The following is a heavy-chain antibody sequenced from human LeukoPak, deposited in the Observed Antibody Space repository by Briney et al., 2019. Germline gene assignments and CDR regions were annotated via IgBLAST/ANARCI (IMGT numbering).Heavy chain of an antibody. CDR1: GYSFTGYG. CDR2: SSAYNGDT. D-gene: IGHD2-2*01. V-gene: IGHV1-18*01. J-gene: IGHJ3*02. CDR3: ARAVVVPAAITIGYAFDI. Sequence: ASVKVSCKASGYSFTGYGMSWVRQAPGQGLEWMGWSSAYNGDTNYAQNLQGRVTMATDTSTSTAYMELRSLRSDDTAVYYCARAVVVPAAITIGYAFDIWGQGTMVTVSS.